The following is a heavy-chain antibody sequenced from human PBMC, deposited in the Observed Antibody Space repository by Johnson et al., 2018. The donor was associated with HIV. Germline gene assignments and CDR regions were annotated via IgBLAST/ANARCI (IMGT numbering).Heavy chain of an antibody. Sequence: VQLVESGGGLVKPGGSLTLSCAASGFTFSSYWMHWVRQVAGKGLEWVSYISSSGSTIYYADSVKGRFTISRDNAKNSLYLQMNSLRAEDTAVYYCARSPGPNACLFDIWGQGTMVTVSS. V-gene: IGHV3-48*04. D-gene: IGHD5/OR15-5a*01. CDR1: GFTFSSYW. J-gene: IGHJ3*02. CDR3: ARSPGPNACLFDI. CDR2: ISSSGSTI.